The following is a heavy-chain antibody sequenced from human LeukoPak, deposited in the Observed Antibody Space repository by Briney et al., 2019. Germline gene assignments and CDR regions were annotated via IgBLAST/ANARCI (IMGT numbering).Heavy chain of an antibody. J-gene: IGHJ4*01. D-gene: IGHD3-10*01. Sequence: SETLSLTCTVSGGSISSGSYYWSWIRQPAGKGLEWIGRIYTSGSTNYNPSLKSRVTMSVDTSKNQFSLKLSSVTAADTAVYYCARVGRGYPGEYFDYWGQGSLLTV. CDR1: GGSISSGSYY. V-gene: IGHV4-61*02. CDR2: IYTSGST. CDR3: ARVGRGYPGEYFDY.